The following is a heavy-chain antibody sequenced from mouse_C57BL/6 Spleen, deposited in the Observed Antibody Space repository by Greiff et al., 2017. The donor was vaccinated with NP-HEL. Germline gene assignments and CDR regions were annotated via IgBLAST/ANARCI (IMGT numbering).Heavy chain of an antibody. CDR3: AREDDGYDPGTGYYAMDY. CDR1: GYTFTSYW. V-gene: IGHV1-64*01. Sequence: QVQLQQPGAELVKPGASVKLSCKASGYTFTSYWMHWVKQRPGQGLEWIGMIHPNSGSTNYNEKFKSKATLTVDKSSSTAYMQLSSLTSEDSAVYYCAREDDGYDPGTGYYAMDYWGQGTSVTVSS. J-gene: IGHJ4*01. D-gene: IGHD2-2*01. CDR2: IHPNSGST.